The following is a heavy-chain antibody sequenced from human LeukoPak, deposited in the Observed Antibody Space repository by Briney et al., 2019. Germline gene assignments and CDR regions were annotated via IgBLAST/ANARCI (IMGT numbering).Heavy chain of an antibody. J-gene: IGHJ4*02. D-gene: IGHD5-24*01. Sequence: ASVKVSCKASGYSFTSYAMNWVRQAPGQGLEWMGWINTNTGNPTYAQGFTGRFVFSLDTSVSTAYLQISSLKAEDTAVYYCAREVGMATIQPFDYWGQGTLVTVSS. CDR2: INTNTGNP. CDR3: AREVGMATIQPFDY. V-gene: IGHV7-4-1*02. CDR1: GYSFTSYA.